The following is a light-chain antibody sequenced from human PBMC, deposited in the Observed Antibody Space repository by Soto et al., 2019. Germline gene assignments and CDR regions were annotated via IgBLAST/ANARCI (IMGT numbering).Light chain of an antibody. CDR1: QSVRSN. J-gene: IGKJ1*01. V-gene: IGKV3-15*01. Sequence: EIVMTQPPVTLSVSPGERATLSCRASQSVRSNLARYQQKPGQAPRLLMYDASTRATGIPARFSGSGSGTEFTLTISSLQSEDFAVYYCQQYNYWPPWTFGQGTKVDIK. CDR3: QQYNYWPPWT. CDR2: DAS.